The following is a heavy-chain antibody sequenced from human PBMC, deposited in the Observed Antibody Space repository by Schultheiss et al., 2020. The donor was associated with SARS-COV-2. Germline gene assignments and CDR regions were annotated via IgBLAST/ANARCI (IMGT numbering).Heavy chain of an antibody. V-gene: IGHV4-39*01. CDR2: IYHSGST. CDR3: ARHFDAPYAFDV. D-gene: IGHD3-9*01. J-gene: IGHJ3*01. CDR1: GGSISSGGYY. Sequence: SETLSLTCTVSGGSISSGGYYWSWIRQHPGKGLEWIGYIYHSGSTYYNPSLKSRITISVDTSKNQFSLKMTSVTAADTAVYYCARHFDAPYAFDVWGRGTMVTVSS.